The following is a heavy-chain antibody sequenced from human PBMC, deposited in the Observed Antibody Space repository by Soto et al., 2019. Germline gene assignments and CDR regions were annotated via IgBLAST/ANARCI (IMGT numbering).Heavy chain of an antibody. CDR3: TRDAPGERPYYFYYYGMDV. Sequence: QLVESGGGLMQPGESLKLSCAVSGLSVSTIFMNWVRQSPGKGLECVAVIYSDGKTFYADSVKGRFTISKHNSKNTLSLQRNSLRAEDTAVYYCTRDAPGERPYYFYYYGMDVWGQGNTVTV. CDR2: IYSDGKT. CDR1: GLSVSTIF. J-gene: IGHJ6*02. V-gene: IGHV3-53*01.